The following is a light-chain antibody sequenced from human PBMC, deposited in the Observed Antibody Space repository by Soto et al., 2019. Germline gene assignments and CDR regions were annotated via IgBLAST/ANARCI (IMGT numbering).Light chain of an antibody. J-gene: IGKJ1*01. CDR1: QSISSW. V-gene: IGKV1-5*01. CDR3: QHHNCYKWT. CDR2: DAS. Sequence: DIQMTQSPSTLSASVGDRVTITCRASQSISSWLAWYQQKPGKAPKLLIYDASSLESGVPSRFSGTGSGTEFTLTISSLQPEYFATYYCQHHNCYKWTFAQGPKVDIK.